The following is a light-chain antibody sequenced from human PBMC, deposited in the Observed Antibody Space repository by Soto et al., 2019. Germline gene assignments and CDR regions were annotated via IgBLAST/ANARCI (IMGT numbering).Light chain of an antibody. Sequence: SVVDVASKKYQVSQSISSWLAWYQQKPGKAPKLLIYDDSSLESGVTSGFFGSGSGRGYTISICSLEIPDDATFYCKQYPSQLLWAFGQGTKVDIK. CDR2: DDS. CDR1: QSISSW. V-gene: IGKV1-5*01. J-gene: IGKJ1*01. CDR3: KQYPSQLLWA.